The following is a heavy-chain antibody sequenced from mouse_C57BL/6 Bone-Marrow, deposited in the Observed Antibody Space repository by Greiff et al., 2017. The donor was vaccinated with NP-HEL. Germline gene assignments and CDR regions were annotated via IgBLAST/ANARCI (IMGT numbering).Heavy chain of an antibody. CDR2: IYPGDGDT. Sequence: QVHVKQSGPELVKPGASVKISCKASGYAFSSSWMNWVKQRPGKGLEWIGRIYPGDGDTNYNGKFKGKATLTADKSSSTAYMQLSSLTSEDSAVYFCARRRPSGGYFDYWGQGTTLTVSS. CDR3: ARRRPSGGYFDY. V-gene: IGHV1-82*01. CDR1: GYAFSSSW. J-gene: IGHJ2*01.